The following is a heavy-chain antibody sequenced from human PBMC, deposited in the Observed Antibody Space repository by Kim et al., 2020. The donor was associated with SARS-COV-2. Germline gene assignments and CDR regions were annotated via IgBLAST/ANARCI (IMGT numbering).Heavy chain of an antibody. Sequence: SETLSLTCGVFRGSFDDYYWAWIRQPPGKGLEWIGEIIHSGITSYNPSLKSRATMSVNTSKRQISLRLSSVTAADTAVYYCARTNFGGTPYYYMDVWGKG. CDR2: IIHSGIT. CDR3: ARTNFGGTPYYYMDV. V-gene: IGHV4-34*12. J-gene: IGHJ6*03. CDR1: RGSFDDYY. D-gene: IGHD3-3*01.